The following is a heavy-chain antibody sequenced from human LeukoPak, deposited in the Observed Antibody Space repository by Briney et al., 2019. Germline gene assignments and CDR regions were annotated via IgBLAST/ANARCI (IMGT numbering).Heavy chain of an antibody. D-gene: IGHD5-12*01. Sequence: PGRSLRLSCAASGFTFSSYGMHWVRQAPGKGLEWVAVISYDGSNKYYADSVKGRFTISRDNSKNTLYLQMNSLRAEDTAVYYCAKDLHRGYYYYYYGMDVWGQGTTVTVSS. CDR2: ISYDGSNK. J-gene: IGHJ6*02. CDR1: GFTFSSYG. CDR3: AKDLHRGYYYYYYGMDV. V-gene: IGHV3-30*18.